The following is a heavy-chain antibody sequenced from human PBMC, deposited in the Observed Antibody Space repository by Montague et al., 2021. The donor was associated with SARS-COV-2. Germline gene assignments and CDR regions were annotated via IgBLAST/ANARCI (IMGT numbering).Heavy chain of an antibody. D-gene: IGHD4-17*01. J-gene: IGHJ6*02. V-gene: IGHV4-59*08. Sequence: SETLSLTCPVSGGSMSSTYWSWVRQPPGKGLEWIGCIYYSGRAFYNPSLKSRVTISVDTSKNQFSLNLSSVTAADTAVYYCARLTVNYGDLWGYYHGMDVWGQGTTVTVSS. CDR2: IYYSGRA. CDR3: ARLTVNYGDLWGYYHGMDV. CDR1: GGSMSSTY.